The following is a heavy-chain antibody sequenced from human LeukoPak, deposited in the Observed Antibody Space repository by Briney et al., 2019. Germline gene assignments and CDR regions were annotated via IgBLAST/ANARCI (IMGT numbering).Heavy chain of an antibody. CDR2: ISSSSSTI. D-gene: IGHD5-18*01. CDR3: ARAGYSYGFYYYYYMDV. CDR1: GFTFSSYE. J-gene: IGHJ6*03. V-gene: IGHV3-48*01. Sequence: PGGSLRLSCAASGFTFSSYEMNWVRQAPGKGLEWVSYISSSSSTIYYADSVKGRFTISRDNAKNSLYLQMNSLRAEDTAVYYCARAGYSYGFYYYYYMDVWGKGTTVTVSS.